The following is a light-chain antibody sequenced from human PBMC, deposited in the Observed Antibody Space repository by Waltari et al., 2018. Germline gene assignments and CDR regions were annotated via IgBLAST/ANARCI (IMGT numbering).Light chain of an antibody. CDR3: ALYVHSGLWI. CDR1: SGSVSATNF. CDR2: DTH. J-gene: IGLJ2*01. V-gene: IGLV8-61*01. Sequence: QTVVTQEPSFSVSPGGTVTLTCGLNSGSVSATNFPSWYQQTPGQPPRALMYDTHSRTAGVPNRFSGSIIVDKAALTITGAQADDESDYYCALYVHSGLWIFGGGTRLTVL.